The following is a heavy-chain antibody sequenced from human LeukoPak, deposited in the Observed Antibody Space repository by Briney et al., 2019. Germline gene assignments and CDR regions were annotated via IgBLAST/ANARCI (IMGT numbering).Heavy chain of an antibody. J-gene: IGHJ4*02. CDR2: IHFSGST. CDR1: GGSISSYY. V-gene: IGHV4-59*08. Sequence: SETLSLTCTVSGGSISSYYWSWIRQPPGKGLEWIGYIHFSGSTNYNPSLKSRVTMSVGTSKNQFSLKLSSVTAADTAAYYCARRSSSEYYFDYWGQGTLVTVSS. D-gene: IGHD6-6*01. CDR3: ARRSSSEYYFDY.